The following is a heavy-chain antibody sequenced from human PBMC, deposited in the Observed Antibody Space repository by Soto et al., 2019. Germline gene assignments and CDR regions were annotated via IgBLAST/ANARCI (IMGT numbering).Heavy chain of an antibody. J-gene: IGHJ4*02. Sequence: ASVKVSCKASGYTFTSYGISWVRQAPGQGLEWMGWISAYNGNTNYAQKLQGRVTMTTDTSTSTAYMELRSLRSDDTAVYYCARDYYYDSSGYSNPFDYWGQGTLVTVSS. CDR2: ISAYNGNT. CDR1: GYTFTSYG. V-gene: IGHV1-18*04. CDR3: ARDYYYDSSGYSNPFDY. D-gene: IGHD3-22*01.